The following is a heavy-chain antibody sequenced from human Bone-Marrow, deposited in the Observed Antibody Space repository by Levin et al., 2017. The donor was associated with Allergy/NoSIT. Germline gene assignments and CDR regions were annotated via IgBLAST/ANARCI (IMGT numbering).Heavy chain of an antibody. CDR2: IIPIFGTA. V-gene: IGHV1-69*06. CDR1: GGTFSSYA. J-gene: IGHJ5*02. Sequence: EASVKVSCKASGGTFSSYAISWVRQAPGQGLEWMGGIIPIFGTANYAQKFQGRVTITADKSTSTAYMELSSLRSEDTAVYYCARSLRFVDFDPWGQGTLVTVSS. CDR3: ARSLRFVDFDP. D-gene: IGHD3-3*01.